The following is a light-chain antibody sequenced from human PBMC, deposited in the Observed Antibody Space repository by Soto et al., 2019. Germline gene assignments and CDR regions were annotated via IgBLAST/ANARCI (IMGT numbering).Light chain of an antibody. CDR3: QQRSNWPPLT. J-gene: IGKJ4*01. CDR1: QSVSKY. Sequence: EIVLTQSPATLSLSPGERATLSCRASQSVSKYLAWYQQKPGQAPRLLIYDASNRATGIPARFSGSGSGTDSTLTISSLEPEDFAVYYCQQRSNWPPLTFGGGTKVDIK. CDR2: DAS. V-gene: IGKV3-11*01.